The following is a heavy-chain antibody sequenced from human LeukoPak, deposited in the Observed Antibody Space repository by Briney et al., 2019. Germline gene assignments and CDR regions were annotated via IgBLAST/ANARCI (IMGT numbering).Heavy chain of an antibody. D-gene: IGHD1-1*01. CDR3: ARGPPIELSGPYYFDY. CDR2: MNPNSGNT. Sequence: GASVKVSCKASGYTFTSYDINWVRQATGQGLEWMGWMNPNSGNTGYAQKFQGRVTMTRNTPISTAYMELSSLRSEDTAVYYCARGPPIELSGPYYFDYWGQGTLVTVSS. J-gene: IGHJ4*02. CDR1: GYTFTSYD. V-gene: IGHV1-8*01.